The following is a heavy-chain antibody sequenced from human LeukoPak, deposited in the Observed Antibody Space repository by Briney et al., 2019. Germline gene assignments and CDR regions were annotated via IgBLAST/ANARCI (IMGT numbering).Heavy chain of an antibody. J-gene: IGHJ6*02. CDR3: ARVRGAYGMDV. CDR1: GFTFSSHS. V-gene: IGHV3-21*01. CDR2: ISSSSSYI. D-gene: IGHD5-24*01. Sequence: GGSLRLSCAASGFTFSSHSMNWVRQAPGKGLEWVSSISSSSSYIYYADSVKGRFTISRDNVKNSLYLQMNSLRAEDTAVYYCARVRGAYGMDVWGQGTTVTVSS.